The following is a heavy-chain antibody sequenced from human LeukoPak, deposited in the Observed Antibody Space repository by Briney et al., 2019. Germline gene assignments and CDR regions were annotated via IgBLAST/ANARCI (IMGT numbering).Heavy chain of an antibody. D-gene: IGHD5-12*01. CDR2: IYHTGGA. Sequence: SETLSLTCAVSGVPIASHSWWSWVRQPPGKGLEWIGEIYHTGGANYEPSLKSRVTMSVDTSNNHFSLKLTSVTAADTAVYYCARGGGPLDAFDIWGQGTMVTVSS. J-gene: IGHJ3*02. CDR1: GVPIASHSW. V-gene: IGHV4/OR15-8*01. CDR3: ARGGGPLDAFDI.